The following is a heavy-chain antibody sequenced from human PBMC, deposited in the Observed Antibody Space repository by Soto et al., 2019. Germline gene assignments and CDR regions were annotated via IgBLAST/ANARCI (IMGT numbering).Heavy chain of an antibody. Sequence: EVQLLESGGGLVQPGGSLRLSCAASGFTFSTYAMSWIRQAPGKGLEWVSAISGSGATTYYADSVKGRFTISRDNSKNTLYLHVNSLRAEDTAEYYCASGSSGWQTRWWFDSWAREPWSPSPQ. CDR3: ASGSSGWQTRWWFDS. J-gene: IGHJ5*01. CDR1: GFTFSTYA. CDR2: ISGSGATT. D-gene: IGHD6-19*01. V-gene: IGHV3-23*01.